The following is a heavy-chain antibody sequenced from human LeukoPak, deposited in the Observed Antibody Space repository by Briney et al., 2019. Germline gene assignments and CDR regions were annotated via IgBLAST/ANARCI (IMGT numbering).Heavy chain of an antibody. D-gene: IGHD6-13*01. CDR1: GFTFTSHD. J-gene: IGHJ3*01. CDR2: MNPNSGNT. V-gene: IGHV1-8*01. Sequence: ASVKVSCKASGFTFTSHDFNWVRQATGQGLEWMGWMNPNSGNTGYAQKFQGRVTMTRDTSLSTAYMELSSLRSEDTAMYYCARDARGAAAADEAFDLWGQGTVVTVSS. CDR3: ARDARGAAAADEAFDL.